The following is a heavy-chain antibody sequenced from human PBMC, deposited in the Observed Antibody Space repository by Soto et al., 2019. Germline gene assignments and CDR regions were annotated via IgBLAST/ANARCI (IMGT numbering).Heavy chain of an antibody. Sequence: QVHLVQSGAEVKKPGASVKVSCQGSGYAFTTYGITWVRQAPGQGLEWMGWISAHNGNTNYAQKRQGRVNVTRDTSTSTAYMELRSLRYDDTAVYYCARGRYGDYWGQGALVTVSS. D-gene: IGHD1-1*01. J-gene: IGHJ4*02. V-gene: IGHV1-18*01. CDR2: ISAHNGNT. CDR1: GYAFTTYG. CDR3: ARGRYGDY.